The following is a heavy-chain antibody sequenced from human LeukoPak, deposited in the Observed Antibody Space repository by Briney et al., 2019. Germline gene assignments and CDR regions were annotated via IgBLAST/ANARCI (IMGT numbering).Heavy chain of an antibody. CDR2: IWSDTTNK. CDR1: GFTFSSNA. D-gene: IGHD4-17*01. Sequence: GRSLRLSCAASGFTFSSNAMHWVRQAPGKGLEWVAVIWSDTTNKYYADSVKGRFTISRDNSKNTLYLQMSSLRAEDTAMYYCARDRLTTVTTFHFDYWGQGTLVTVSS. V-gene: IGHV3-33*01. J-gene: IGHJ4*02. CDR3: ARDRLTTVTTFHFDY.